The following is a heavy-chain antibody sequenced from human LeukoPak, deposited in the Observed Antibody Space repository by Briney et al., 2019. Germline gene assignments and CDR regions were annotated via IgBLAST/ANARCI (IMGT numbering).Heavy chain of an antibody. V-gene: IGHV4-38-2*02. CDR2: IFYTGNA. J-gene: IGHJ5*02. CDR1: GYSISSGYY. Sequence: SETLSLTCTVSGYSISSGYYWGWIRLSPGKGLEWIANIFYTGNADYNPSLESRVTISVDTPKNEISLILTSVTAADTAIYYCARKTYCSGGRCYGENWFDPWGQGTLVTVSS. CDR3: ARKTYCSGGRCYGENWFDP. D-gene: IGHD2-15*01.